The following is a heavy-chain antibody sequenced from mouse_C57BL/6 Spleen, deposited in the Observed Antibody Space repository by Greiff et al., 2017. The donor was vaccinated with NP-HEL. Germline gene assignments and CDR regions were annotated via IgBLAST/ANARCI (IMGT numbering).Heavy chain of an antibody. V-gene: IGHV2-9-1*01. D-gene: IGHD4-1*01. J-gene: IGHJ3*01. CDR1: GFSLTSYA. CDR3: ARNSWDGGAWFAY. CDR2: IWTGGGT. Sequence: QVQLQQSGPGLVAPSQSLSITCTVSGFSLTSYAISWVRQPPGKGLEWLGVIWTGGGTNYNSAPKSRLSISKDNSKSQVFLKMNSLQTDDTARYYCARNSWDGGAWFAYWGQGTLVTVSA.